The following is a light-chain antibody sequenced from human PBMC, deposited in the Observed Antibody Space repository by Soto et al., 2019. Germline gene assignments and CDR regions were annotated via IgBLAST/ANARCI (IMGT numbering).Light chain of an antibody. CDR3: QQSYSTPYT. V-gene: IGKV1-39*01. J-gene: IGKJ2*01. CDR1: LTISPF. CDR2: AAS. Sequence: DIQMTQSPSSLSASVGDTVTITCRASLTISPFLNWYQQKARKAPRLLIYAASSLETGVPSRFSGSGSGADFALTITSLQPEDFATYYCQQSYSTPYTFGQGTRLEIK.